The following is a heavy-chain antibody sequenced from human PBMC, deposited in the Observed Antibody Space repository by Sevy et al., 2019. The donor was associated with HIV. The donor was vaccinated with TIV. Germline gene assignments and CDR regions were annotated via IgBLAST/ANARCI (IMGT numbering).Heavy chain of an antibody. CDR1: GYTFTGYY. D-gene: IGHD2-15*01. V-gene: IGHV1-2*06. CDR3: ARKEVVVVVVASFYGMDV. CDR2: INPNSGGT. Sequence: ASVKVSCKASGYTFTGYYMHWVRQAPGQGLEWMGRINPNSGGTNYAQKFQGRVTMTRATSISTAYMELSRLRSDDTAVYYCARKEVVVVVVASFYGMDVWGQGTTVTVSS. J-gene: IGHJ6*02.